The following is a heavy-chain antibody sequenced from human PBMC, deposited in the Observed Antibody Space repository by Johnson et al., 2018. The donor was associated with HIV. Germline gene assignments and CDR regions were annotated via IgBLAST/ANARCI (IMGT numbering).Heavy chain of an antibody. D-gene: IGHD4-17*01. V-gene: IGHV3-30*04. CDR1: GFTFSSYA. J-gene: IGHJ3*02. CDR2: ISYDGSNK. Sequence: QVQLVESGGGVVQPGGSLRLSCAASGFTFSSYAMHWVRQAPGKGLEWVAVISYDGSNKYYADSVKGRFTISRDNAKNSLYLQMNRLRAEDTALYYCARVNGDYADAFDIWGQGTMVTVSS. CDR3: ARVNGDYADAFDI.